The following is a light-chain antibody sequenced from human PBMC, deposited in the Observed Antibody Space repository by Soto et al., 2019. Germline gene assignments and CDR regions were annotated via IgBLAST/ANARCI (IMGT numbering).Light chain of an antibody. CDR1: SSDIGRYDY. Sequence: QSALTQPASVSGSPGQSVTISCTGTSSDIGRYDYVSWYQQHPGEAPKLMIYDVDNRPSGISKRFSGSKSANTAPLTISGLQAEDEADYYCSSYTASRTLAFGGGTKLTVL. V-gene: IGLV2-14*03. J-gene: IGLJ2*01. CDR2: DVD. CDR3: SSYTASRTLA.